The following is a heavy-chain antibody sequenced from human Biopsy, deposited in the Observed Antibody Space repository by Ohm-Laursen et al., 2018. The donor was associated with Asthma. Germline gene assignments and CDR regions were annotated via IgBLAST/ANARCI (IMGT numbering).Heavy chain of an antibody. CDR3: AKSADYYDSTDYLDF. CDR1: GFTLSSYA. D-gene: IGHD3-22*01. Sequence: SLRLSCSATGFTLSSYAIHWVRQAPGKGLEWVSSISWNSGNIDYAVSVKGRFTISRDNAKNSLYLQMQSLRPEDTAFYYCAKSADYYDSTDYLDFWGRGTLVIVSS. CDR2: ISWNSGNI. V-gene: IGHV3-9*01. J-gene: IGHJ4*01.